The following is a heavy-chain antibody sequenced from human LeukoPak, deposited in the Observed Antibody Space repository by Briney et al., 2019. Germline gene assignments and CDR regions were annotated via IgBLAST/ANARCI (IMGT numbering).Heavy chain of an antibody. CDR3: AVMAPLVGATTDY. D-gene: IGHD1-26*01. CDR1: GFTFSSYS. CDR2: ISSSSSYI. V-gene: IGHV3-21*01. J-gene: IGHJ4*02. Sequence: GGSLRLSCAASGFTFSSYSMNWVRQAPGKGLEWVSSISSSSSYIYYADSVKGRFTISRDNAKNSLYLQMNSLRAEDTAVYYCAVMAPLVGATTDYWGQGTLVAVSS.